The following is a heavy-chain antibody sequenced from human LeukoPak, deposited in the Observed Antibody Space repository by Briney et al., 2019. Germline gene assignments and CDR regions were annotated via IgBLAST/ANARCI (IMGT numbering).Heavy chain of an antibody. CDR3: AKDSRGRLTITMIVVVTQGYFDY. Sequence: PGGSLRLSCAASGFTFSSYAMHWVRQAPGKGLEWVAVISYDGSNKYYADSVKGRFTISRDNSKNTLYLQMNSLRAEDTAVYYCAKDSRGRLTITMIVVVTQGYFDYWGQGTLVTVSS. J-gene: IGHJ4*02. D-gene: IGHD3-22*01. CDR2: ISYDGSNK. CDR1: GFTFSSYA. V-gene: IGHV3-30-3*01.